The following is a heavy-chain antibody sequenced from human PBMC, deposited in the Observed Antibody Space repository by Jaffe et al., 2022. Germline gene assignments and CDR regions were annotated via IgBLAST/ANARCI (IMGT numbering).Heavy chain of an antibody. CDR1: GGSFSGYY. CDR2: INHSGST. D-gene: IGHD2-2*01. Sequence: QVQLQQWGAGLLKPSETLSLTCAVYGGSFSGYYWSWIRQPPGKGLEWIGEINHSGSTNYNPSLKSRVTISVDTSKNQFSLKLSSVTAADTAVYYCARGGVVVPAARYGDYPPRYFDYWGQGTLVTVSS. J-gene: IGHJ4*02. CDR3: ARGGVVVPAARYGDYPPRYFDY. V-gene: IGHV4-34*01.